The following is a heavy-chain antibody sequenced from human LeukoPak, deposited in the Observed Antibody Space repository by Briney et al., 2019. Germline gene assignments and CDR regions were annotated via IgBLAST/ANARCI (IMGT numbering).Heavy chain of an antibody. CDR3: ARRRGSVVAATLYYLDY. J-gene: IGHJ4*02. D-gene: IGHD2-15*01. Sequence: SETLSLTCTVSGGSISSGGYYWSWIRPHPGQNLEWIGNVYYSVSTYYNSSLKRCVTISVDTSKNPFSLKLGSVTAAATAEYYCARRRGSVVAATLYYLDYWGQGALVTVSS. V-gene: IGHV4-31*03. CDR1: GGSISSGGYY. CDR2: VYYSVST.